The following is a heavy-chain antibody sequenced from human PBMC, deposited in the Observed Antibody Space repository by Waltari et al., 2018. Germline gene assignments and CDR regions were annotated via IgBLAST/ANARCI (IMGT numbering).Heavy chain of an antibody. CDR1: GYSISSGSY. D-gene: IGHD6-25*01. CDR2: IYHSGST. V-gene: IGHV4-38-2*01. CDR3: ARLSGHDAFDI. Sequence: QVQLQESGPGLVQPSETLSLTCAVSGYSISSGSYWGWIRQPPGKGLEWIGSIYHSGSTYYNPSLKSRVTIAVDTSKNQFSLKLSSVTAADTAVYYCARLSGHDAFDIWGQGTMVTVSS. J-gene: IGHJ3*02.